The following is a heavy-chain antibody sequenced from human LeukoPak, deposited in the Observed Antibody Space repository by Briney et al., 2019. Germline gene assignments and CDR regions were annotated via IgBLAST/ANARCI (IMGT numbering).Heavy chain of an antibody. CDR1: GGTFSSYA. Sequence: ASVKVSCKASGGTFSSYAISWVRQAPGQGLEWMGGIIPIFGTANYAQKFQGRVTITADESTSTAYMELSSLRSEDTAVYYCARSIDDYGDYVNYFDYWGQGTLVTVSS. J-gene: IGHJ4*02. CDR2: IIPIFGTA. V-gene: IGHV1-69*13. D-gene: IGHD4-17*01. CDR3: ARSIDDYGDYVNYFDY.